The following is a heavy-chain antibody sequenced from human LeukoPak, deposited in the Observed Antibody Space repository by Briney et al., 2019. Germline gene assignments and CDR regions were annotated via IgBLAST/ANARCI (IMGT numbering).Heavy chain of an antibody. CDR1: GGSFSGYY. V-gene: IGHV4-34*01. CDR3: ARVTMSVYYYYYYMDV. D-gene: IGHD3-10*02. Sequence: PSETLSLTCAVYGGSFSGYYWSWIRQPPGKGLEWIGEINHSGSTNYNPSLKSRVTISVDTSKNQFSLKLSSVTAADTAVYYCARVTMSVYYYYYYMDVWGKGTTVTVSS. CDR2: INHSGST. J-gene: IGHJ6*03.